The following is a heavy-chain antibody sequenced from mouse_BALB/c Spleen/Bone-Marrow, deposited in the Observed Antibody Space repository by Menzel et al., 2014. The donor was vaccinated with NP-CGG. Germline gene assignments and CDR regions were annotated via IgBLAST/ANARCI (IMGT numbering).Heavy chain of an antibody. CDR1: GYSITSCYS. Sequence: EVKLVESGPDLVKPSQSLSLTCTVTGYSITSCYSWHWIRQFPGNKLEWMGFIHYSGSTNYNPSLKSRISITRDTSKNQFFLQLNSGTTEDTASYYCGGYNSYAMDYWGQGTSVTVSS. CDR3: GGYNSYAMDY. CDR2: IHYSGST. D-gene: IGHD2-2*01. J-gene: IGHJ4*01. V-gene: IGHV3-1*02.